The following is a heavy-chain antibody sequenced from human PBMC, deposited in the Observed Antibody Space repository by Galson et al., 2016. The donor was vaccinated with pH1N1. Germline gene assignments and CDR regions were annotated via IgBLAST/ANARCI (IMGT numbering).Heavy chain of an antibody. CDR1: GFTFTNYG. V-gene: IGHV3-23*01. CDR2: INGAGIQR. CDR3: AKDLPTSWDFDS. D-gene: IGHD1-26*01. Sequence: SLRLSCAASGFTFTNYGMTWVRQAPGKGLEWVSNINGAGIQRYYSDSVRGRFTISRDNSRNMLFLQMNNLSAEDTAVYYCAKDLPTSWDFDSWGHGTLVTVSS. J-gene: IGHJ5*01.